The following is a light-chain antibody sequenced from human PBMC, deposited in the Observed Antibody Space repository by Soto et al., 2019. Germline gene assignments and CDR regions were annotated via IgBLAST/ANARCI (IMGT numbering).Light chain of an antibody. CDR1: QSVRSN. Sequence: EIVLAQSPATLSLSPGERATLSCRASQSVRSNLAWYQQKPGQAPRLVIYAASTRATGIPDRFSGSVSGTEFTLTISSLQSGDFAVYYCQHYGDSLTWTFGQGTKVDIK. V-gene: IGKV3-15*01. CDR2: AAS. J-gene: IGKJ1*01. CDR3: QHYGDSLTWT.